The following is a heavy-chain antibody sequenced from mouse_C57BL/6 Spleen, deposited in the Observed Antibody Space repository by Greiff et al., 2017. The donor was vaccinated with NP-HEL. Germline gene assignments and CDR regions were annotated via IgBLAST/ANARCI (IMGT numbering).Heavy chain of an antibody. V-gene: IGHV1-54*01. CDR1: GYAFTNYL. Sequence: VQLQQSGAELVRPGTSVKVSCKASGYAFTNYLIEWVKQRPGQGLEWIGVINPGSGGTNYNEKFKGKATLTADKSSRTAYMQLSSLTSEDSAVYFCARGDGYYVRFDYWGQGTTLTVSS. CDR3: ARGDGYYVRFDY. CDR2: INPGSGGT. J-gene: IGHJ2*01. D-gene: IGHD2-3*01.